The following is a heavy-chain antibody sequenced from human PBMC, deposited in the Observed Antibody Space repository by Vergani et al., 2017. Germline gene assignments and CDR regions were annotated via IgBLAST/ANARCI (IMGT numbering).Heavy chain of an antibody. J-gene: IGHJ4*02. CDR3: TRGWYYDSIAYWAY. CDR1: GFTFSSYS. V-gene: IGHV3-21*04. CDR2: ISSSSSYK. D-gene: IGHD3-22*01. Sequence: EVRLVESGGGLVKPGGSLRLSCAASGFTFSSYSMNWVRQAPGTGLEWVSSISSSSSYKNYADSVKGRFTISRDNSKNSLYLQMSSLRSEDTAVYYCTRGWYYDSIAYWAYWGQGTLVTVSS.